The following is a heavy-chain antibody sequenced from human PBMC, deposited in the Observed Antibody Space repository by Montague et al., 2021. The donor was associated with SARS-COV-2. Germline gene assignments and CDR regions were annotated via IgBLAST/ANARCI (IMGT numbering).Heavy chain of an antibody. J-gene: IGHJ4*02. D-gene: IGHD3-9*01. CDR3: ARHGISGFFDWLGY. Sequence: SETLSLTCTVSGGSISSSSYYWGWSRQPPGKGLEWSGSIYYSGSTYNNPSLKSRVTISVDTSKNQFSLKLSSVTAADTAMYYCARHGISGFFDWLGYWGQGALVTVSS. CDR1: GGSISSSSYY. V-gene: IGHV4-39*01. CDR2: IYYSGST.